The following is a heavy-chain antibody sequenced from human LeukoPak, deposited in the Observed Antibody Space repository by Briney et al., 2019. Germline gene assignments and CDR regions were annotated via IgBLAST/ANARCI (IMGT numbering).Heavy chain of an antibody. CDR1: GYTFTSYG. Sequence: ASVTVSFTSSGYTFTSYGISWVRPAPGQGLEWMGWISAYNGNTNYAQKLQGRVTMTTDTSTSTAYMELRSLRSDDTAVYYCARDTPGYGLRDYDSSGYYLHWGQGTLVTVSS. CDR2: ISAYNGNT. V-gene: IGHV1-18*01. CDR3: ARDTPGYGLRDYDSSGYYLH. D-gene: IGHD3-22*01. J-gene: IGHJ4*02.